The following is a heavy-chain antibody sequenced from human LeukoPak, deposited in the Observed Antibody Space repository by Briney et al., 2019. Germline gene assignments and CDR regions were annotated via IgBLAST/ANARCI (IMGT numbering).Heavy chain of an antibody. CDR3: AREEDYYGSGSYWWPWYFDY. V-gene: IGHV4-39*07. Sequence: SETLSLTCTVSGGSISSSSYYWGWIRQHLGKGLEWIGSIYYSGSTYYNPSLKSRVTISVDTSKNQCSLKLSSVTAADTAVYYCAREEDYYGSGSYWWPWYFDYWGQGTLVTVSS. CDR1: GGSISSSSYY. D-gene: IGHD3-10*01. J-gene: IGHJ4*02. CDR2: IYYSGST.